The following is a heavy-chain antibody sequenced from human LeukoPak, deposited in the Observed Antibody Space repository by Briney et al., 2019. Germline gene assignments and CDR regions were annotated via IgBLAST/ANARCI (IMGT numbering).Heavy chain of an antibody. CDR1: GFTFSSYG. J-gene: IGHJ4*02. CDR2: ISYDGSSK. D-gene: IGHD3-16*02. CDR3: AKDYDYVWGSYRATPFDY. V-gene: IGHV3-30*18. Sequence: GRSLRLSCAASGFTFSSYGMHWVRQAPGKGLEWVAVISYDGSSKYYADSVKGRFTISRDNSKNTLYLQMNSLRAEDTAVYYCAKDYDYVWGSYRATPFDYWGQGTLVTVSS.